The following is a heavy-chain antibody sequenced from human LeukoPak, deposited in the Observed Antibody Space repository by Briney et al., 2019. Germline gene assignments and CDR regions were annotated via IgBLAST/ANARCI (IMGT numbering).Heavy chain of an antibody. CDR1: AYTFTSYA. D-gene: IGHD3-3*01. Sequence: ASVKVSCKASAYTFTSYAMSWVRQAPAQGLEWMGWINTNTGNPTYAQGFTGRFVFSLDTSVSTAYLQISSLKAEDTAVYYCARDLRFLEWLPSSSGYYYYMDVWGKGTTVTVSS. CDR2: INTNTGNP. V-gene: IGHV7-4-1*02. CDR3: ARDLRFLEWLPSSSGYYYYMDV. J-gene: IGHJ6*03.